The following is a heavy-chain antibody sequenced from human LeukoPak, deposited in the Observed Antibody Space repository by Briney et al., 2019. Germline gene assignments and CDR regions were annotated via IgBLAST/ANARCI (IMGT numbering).Heavy chain of an antibody. CDR1: GYTFTNFY. J-gene: IGHJ6*02. CDR3: ARGEDFLTGYARIYYGMDV. V-gene: IGHV1-46*01. CDR2: LHPSGGSP. Sequence: GASVKVSCKASGYTFTNFYMHWVRQAPGQGLEWMGTLHPSGGSPTYGQKFQGRLTVTSDTSTNKVFMRLSSLRSDDTAVYYCARGEDFLTGYARIYYGMDVWGQGTTVTVSS. D-gene: IGHD3-9*01.